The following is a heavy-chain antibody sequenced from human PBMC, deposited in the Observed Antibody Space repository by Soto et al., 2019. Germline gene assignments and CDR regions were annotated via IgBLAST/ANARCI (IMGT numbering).Heavy chain of an antibody. V-gene: IGHV1-18*01. J-gene: IGHJ6*02. CDR1: GCTFTTYD. CDR2: ISTYNGDT. D-gene: IGHD2-8*01. CDR3: ARDPYHVLMVNAPNRYGMDV. Sequence: QVQLVQSGAEVKKPGASVKVSCKASGCTFTTYDISWVRQAPGQGLEWMGRISTYNGDTNYPQSLQGRLTMTPDTSTATAYMELRSLGSDDTAVYYCARDPYHVLMVNAPNRYGMDVWGQGTTVTVTS.